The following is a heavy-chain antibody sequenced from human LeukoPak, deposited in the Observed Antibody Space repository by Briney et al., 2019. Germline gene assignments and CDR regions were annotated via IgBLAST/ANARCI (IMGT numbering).Heavy chain of an antibody. CDR1: GYSLSSGYH. V-gene: IGHV4-38-2*01. CDR2: TYHSGST. CDR3: ARAGDIVVVPAGGFDP. J-gene: IGHJ5*02. D-gene: IGHD2-2*01. Sequence: PSETLSLTCAVSGYSLSSGYHWGWIRQPPGKGLEWIGSTYHSGSTYYNPSLRSRVTISVDTSKNQFSLKLSSVTAADTAVYYCARAGDIVVVPAGGFDPWGQGTLVTVSS.